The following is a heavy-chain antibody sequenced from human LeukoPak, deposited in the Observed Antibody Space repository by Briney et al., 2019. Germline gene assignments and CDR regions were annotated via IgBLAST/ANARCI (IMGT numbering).Heavy chain of an antibody. Sequence: PSETLSLTCTVSGGSISSYYWSWIRQPAGKGLEWIGRIYTSGSTNYNPSLKSRVTMSVDTSKNQFSLKLSSVTAADTAVYYCARTVVRGDQPEYYFDYWGQGTLVTVSS. J-gene: IGHJ4*02. CDR2: IYTSGST. CDR3: ARTVVRGDQPEYYFDY. D-gene: IGHD3-10*01. CDR1: GGSISSYY. V-gene: IGHV4-4*07.